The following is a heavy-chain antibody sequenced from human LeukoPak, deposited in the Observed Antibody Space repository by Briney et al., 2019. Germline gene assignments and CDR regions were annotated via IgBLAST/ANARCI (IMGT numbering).Heavy chain of an antibody. CDR2: INHSGST. CDR1: GGSSSGYY. D-gene: IGHD3-9*01. J-gene: IGHJ5*02. CDR3: ARGLGDFDWLPIDNWFDP. Sequence: PSETLSLTCAVYGGSSSGYYWSWIRQPPGKGLEWIGEINHSGSTNYNPSLKSRVTISVDTSKNQFSLKLSSVTAADTAVYYCARGLGDFDWLPIDNWFDPWGQGTLVTVSS. V-gene: IGHV4-34*01.